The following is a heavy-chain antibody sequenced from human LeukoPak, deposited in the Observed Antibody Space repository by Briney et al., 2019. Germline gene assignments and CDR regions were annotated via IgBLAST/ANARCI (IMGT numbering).Heavy chain of an antibody. D-gene: IGHD5-12*01. Sequence: SQTLSLTCAISGDSVSSKSAAWNWVRQFPSRGLEWLGRTYYRSKWFSEYAVSEKSRITINPDPAKNQLSLQMDSVTPDDTAVYYCARIATKDGRDYWGQGILVTVSS. V-gene: IGHV6-1*01. CDR1: GDSVSSKSAA. CDR2: TYYRSKWFS. J-gene: IGHJ4*02. CDR3: ARIATKDGRDY.